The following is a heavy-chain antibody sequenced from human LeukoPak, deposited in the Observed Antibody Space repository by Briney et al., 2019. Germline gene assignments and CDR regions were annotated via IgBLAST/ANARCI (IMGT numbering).Heavy chain of an antibody. CDR3: AKDQFHSGSWYGGWFDP. V-gene: IGHV3-30*18. CDR1: GFTFSSYG. CDR2: ISYDGSNK. D-gene: IGHD6-13*01. J-gene: IGHJ5*02. Sequence: GGSLRLSCAASGFTFSSYGMHWVRQAPGKGLEWVAVISYDGSNKYYADSVKGRFTISRDNSKNTLYLQMNSLRAEDTAVYYCAKDQFHSGSWYGGWFDPWGQGTLVTVSS.